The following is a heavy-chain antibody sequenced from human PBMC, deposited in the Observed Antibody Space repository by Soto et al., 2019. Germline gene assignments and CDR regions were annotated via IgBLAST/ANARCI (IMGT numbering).Heavy chain of an antibody. D-gene: IGHD2-21*02. CDR3: ARAPLGGGDCPDY. Sequence: PGGSLRLSCAASGFTFSSYSMNWVRQAPGKGLEWVSSISSSSSYIYYADSVKGRFTISRDNAKNSLYLQMNSLRAEDTAVYYCARAPLGGGDCPDYWGQGTLVTAPQ. CDR2: ISSSSSYI. J-gene: IGHJ4*02. V-gene: IGHV3-21*01. CDR1: GFTFSSYS.